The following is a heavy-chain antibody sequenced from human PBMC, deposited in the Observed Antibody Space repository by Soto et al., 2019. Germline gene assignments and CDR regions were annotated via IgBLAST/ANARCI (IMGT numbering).Heavy chain of an antibody. CDR3: TPGGVPAAEKGYYYCAMDV. V-gene: IGHV3-15*07. CDR2: IKSKTDGGTA. D-gene: IGHD2-2*01. Sequence: EVQLVESGGGLVKPGVSLRLSCAASGFTFTNAWMNWVRQAPGKGLEWVGRIKSKTDGGTADYAEPVKGRFTISRDDSRTTLYLKMNSLKAEDTAVYYCTPGGVPAAEKGYYYCAMDVWGQGTTVTVSS. J-gene: IGHJ6*02. CDR1: GFTFTNAW.